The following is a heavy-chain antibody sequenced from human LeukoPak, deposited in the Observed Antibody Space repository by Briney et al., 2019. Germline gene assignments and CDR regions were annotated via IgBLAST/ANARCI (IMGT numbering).Heavy chain of an antibody. J-gene: IGHJ4*02. Sequence: GGSLRLSCAASGFTFSSYSMNWVRQAPGKGLEWVSSISSSSSYIYYADSVKGRFTISRDNAKNSLYLQMNSLRAEDTAVYYCASVDCSGGSCYLGVIGYWGQGTLVTVSS. CDR3: ASVDCSGGSCYLGVIGY. CDR2: ISSSSSYI. V-gene: IGHV3-21*01. CDR1: GFTFSSYS. D-gene: IGHD2-15*01.